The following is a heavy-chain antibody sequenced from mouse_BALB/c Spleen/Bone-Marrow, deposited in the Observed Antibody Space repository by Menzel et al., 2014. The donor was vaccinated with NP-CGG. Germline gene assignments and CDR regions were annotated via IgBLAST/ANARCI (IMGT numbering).Heavy chain of an antibody. CDR2: INPESNTI. V-gene: IGHV4-1*02. D-gene: IGHD2-3*01. CDR3: ARLGYYGWFAY. Sequence: EVQLVESGGGLVQPGGSLKLSCAASGFDFSRYWMSWVRQAPGKGLQWIGEINPESNTINYTPSLKDKFIISRDNAKKTLYLQMSKVRSEDTALYCCARLGYYGWFAYWGQGTLVTVSA. J-gene: IGHJ3*01. CDR1: GFDFSRYW.